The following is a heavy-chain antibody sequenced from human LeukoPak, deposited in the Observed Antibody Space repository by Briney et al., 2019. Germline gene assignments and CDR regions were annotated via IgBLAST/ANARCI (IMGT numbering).Heavy chain of an antibody. CDR3: AKGLRLGELSSGFGY. Sequence: PGGSLRLSCGASGFTFSNYAMSWVRQAPGKGLEWVSGISNSGGSAYYADSVKGRFTISRDNSRNTLYLQMNSLRAEDTALYYCAKGLRLGELSSGFGYWGQGTLVTVSS. CDR2: ISNSGGSA. CDR1: GFTFSNYA. D-gene: IGHD3-16*02. V-gene: IGHV3-23*01. J-gene: IGHJ4*02.